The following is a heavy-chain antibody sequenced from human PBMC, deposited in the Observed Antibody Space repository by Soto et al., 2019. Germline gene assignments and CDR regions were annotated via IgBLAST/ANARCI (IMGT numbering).Heavy chain of an antibody. CDR2: INQGGSQK. D-gene: IGHD3-16*01. J-gene: IGHJ1*01. Sequence: EVQLVESGGGLVQPGGSLRLSCAGSGFRFSSSWMSWIRQAPGKGLEWVAHINQGGSQKYYVDSAKGRFTISRDNAKTSLYPQMNNLRAEDTATYYCASWADAADEDYFHHWGQGTLVTVSS. CDR3: ASWADAADEDYFHH. CDR1: GFRFSSSW. V-gene: IGHV3-7*03.